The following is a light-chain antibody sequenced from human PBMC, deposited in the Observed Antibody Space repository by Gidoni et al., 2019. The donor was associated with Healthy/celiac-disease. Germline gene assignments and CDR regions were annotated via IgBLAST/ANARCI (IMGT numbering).Light chain of an antibody. V-gene: IGKV1-33*01. CDR3: QQYDNLVT. J-gene: IGKJ4*01. CDR1: QDISNY. CDR2: DAS. Sequence: DIKMNQSPSSLSASVGDRVTITCQASQDISNYLNWYQQKPGKAPKLLIYDASNLETGVPSRFSGSGSGTDFTFTISSLQPEDIATYYCQQYDNLVTFGGGTKVEIK.